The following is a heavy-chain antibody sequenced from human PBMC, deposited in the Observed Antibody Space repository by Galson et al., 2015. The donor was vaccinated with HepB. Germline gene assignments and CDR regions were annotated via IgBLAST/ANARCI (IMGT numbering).Heavy chain of an antibody. D-gene: IGHD6-19*01. Sequence: SLRLSCAASGFTFSSYWMSWVRQAPGKGLEWVANIKQDGSEKYYVDSVKGRFTISRDNAKNSLYLQMNSLRAEDTAVYYCARDLRIAVAGRYYYYGMDVWGQGTTVTVSS. CDR2: IKQDGSEK. V-gene: IGHV3-7*03. CDR1: GFTFSSYW. J-gene: IGHJ6*02. CDR3: ARDLRIAVAGRYYYYGMDV.